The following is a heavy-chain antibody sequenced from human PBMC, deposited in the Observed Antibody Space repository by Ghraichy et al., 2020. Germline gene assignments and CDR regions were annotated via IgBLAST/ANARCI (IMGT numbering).Heavy chain of an antibody. CDR3: AREHLYYYDSSGAPYYYGMDV. V-gene: IGHV4-59*01. CDR2: IYYSGST. D-gene: IGHD3-22*01. Sequence: SETLSLTCIVSGGSISSYYWSWIRQPPGKGLEWIGYIYYSGSTNYNPSLKSRVTISVDTSKNQFSLKLSSVTAADTAVYYCAREHLYYYDSSGAPYYYGMDVWGQGTTVTVSS. CDR1: GGSISSYY. J-gene: IGHJ6*02.